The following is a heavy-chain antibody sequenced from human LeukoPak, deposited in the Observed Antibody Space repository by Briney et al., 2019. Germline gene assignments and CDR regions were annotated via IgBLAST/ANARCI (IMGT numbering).Heavy chain of an antibody. D-gene: IGHD6-19*01. CDR1: GDSISSDNYS. J-gene: IGHJ4*02. V-gene: IGHV4-30-2*01. CDR3: ARGGGWLGSRGDSTNFDY. Sequence: PSETLSLTCGVSGDSISSDNYSWSWIRQPPGKGLEWIGYIYHSGSTYYNPSLKSRVTISLNRSKNQFSLKLSSVTAADTAVYYCARGGGWLGSRGDSTNFDYWGQGTLVTVSS. CDR2: IYHSGST.